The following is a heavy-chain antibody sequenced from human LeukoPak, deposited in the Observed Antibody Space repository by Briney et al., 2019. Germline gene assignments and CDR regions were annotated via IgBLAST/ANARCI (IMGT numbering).Heavy chain of an antibody. Sequence: PSETLSLTCTVSGGSISSYYWSWIRQPPGKGLEWIGYIYYSGSTNYNPSLKRRVTISVDTSKNQFSLKLSSVTAADTAVYYCARDGYNYGDAFDIWGQGTMVTVSS. CDR3: ARDGYNYGDAFDI. V-gene: IGHV4-59*12. CDR1: GGSISSYY. J-gene: IGHJ3*02. D-gene: IGHD5-24*01. CDR2: IYYSGST.